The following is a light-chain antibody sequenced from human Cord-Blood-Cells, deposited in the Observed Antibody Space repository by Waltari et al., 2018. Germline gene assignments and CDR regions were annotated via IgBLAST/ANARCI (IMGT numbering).Light chain of an antibody. Sequence: AIQLTQDPSSLSASVGDRVTITCRASQGISSALAWYQQKPGKAPKLLIYDASSLESGVPSRSIGSGSRTEFTLTSSSLQPEDFATYYCAQFNSYPLHFGHGPRLEI. CDR2: DAS. J-gene: IGKJ5*01. CDR1: QGISSA. CDR3: AQFNSYPLH. V-gene: IGKV1-13*02.